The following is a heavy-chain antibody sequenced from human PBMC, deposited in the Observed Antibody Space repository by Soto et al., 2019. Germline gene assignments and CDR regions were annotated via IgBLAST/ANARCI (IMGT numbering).Heavy chain of an antibody. J-gene: IGHJ6*02. D-gene: IGHD3-10*01. Sequence: SETLSLTCTVSGGSINKGGYYWSWIRQHPGKGLEWIGYIFYSGSTYYNPSLKSRVTISVDTSKNQFSLKLSSVTAADTAVYYCARAYYGSGSYSPRPGYYYYGMDVWGQGTTVTVAS. CDR2: IFYSGST. CDR1: GGSINKGGYY. CDR3: ARAYYGSGSYSPRPGYYYYGMDV. V-gene: IGHV4-31*03.